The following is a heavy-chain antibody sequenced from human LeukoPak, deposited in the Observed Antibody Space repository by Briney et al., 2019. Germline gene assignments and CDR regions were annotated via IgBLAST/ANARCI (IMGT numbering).Heavy chain of an antibody. J-gene: IGHJ4*02. CDR1: GGSISSYY. CDR3: ARARANAIMYYFDY. Sequence: SETLSLTCTVSGGSISSYYWSWIRQPPGKGLEWIGYIHYSGSTNYNPSLKSRVTISVDTSKNQFSLKLSSVTAADTAVYYCARARANAIMYYFDYWGRGTLVTVSS. D-gene: IGHD3-16*01. V-gene: IGHV4-59*01. CDR2: IHYSGST.